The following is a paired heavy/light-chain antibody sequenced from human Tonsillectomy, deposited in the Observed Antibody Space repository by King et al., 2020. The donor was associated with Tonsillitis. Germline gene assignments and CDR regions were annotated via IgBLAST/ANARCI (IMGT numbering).Heavy chain of an antibody. D-gene: IGHD2-2*01. CDR3: ARDGFISSTSGYHYYYMDV. CDR1: GGSINSYY. J-gene: IGHJ6*03. V-gene: IGHV4-59*01. Sequence: QVQLQESGPGLVKPSETLSLTCTVSGGSINSYYWSWIRQPPGKGLEWIAYIYYNGSTNYNPSLKSRVTISVDTSKNQFSLKLSSVTAADTAVYYCARDGFISSTSGYHYYYMDVWGKGTTVTVSS. CDR2: IYYNGST.
Light chain of an antibody. CDR1: QSLLHTNGYNY. V-gene: IGKV2-28*01. CDR3: MQALQTPFT. Sequence: DIVMTQSPLSLPVTPGEPASISCRSSQSLLHTNGYNYLDWYLQKPGQSPQLLIYLGSNRASGVPDRFSGSGSGTDFTLKISRVESEDVGVYYCMQALQTPFTFGPGTKVDLK. CDR2: LGS. J-gene: IGKJ3*01.